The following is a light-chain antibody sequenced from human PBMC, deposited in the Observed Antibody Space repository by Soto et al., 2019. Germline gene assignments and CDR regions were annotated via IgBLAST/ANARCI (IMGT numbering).Light chain of an antibody. CDR1: QSISGY. CDR2: AET. CDR3: QQSYISPWT. V-gene: IGKV1-39*01. Sequence: DIQMTQSPSSLSASVGDRVTITFRASQSISGYFNCYQQQPGKAPNLLIFAETSSQSGVPSRFSGSASGTDFPLTISSLPHEDLATYYCQQSYISPWTFGQGTKVDIK. J-gene: IGKJ1*01.